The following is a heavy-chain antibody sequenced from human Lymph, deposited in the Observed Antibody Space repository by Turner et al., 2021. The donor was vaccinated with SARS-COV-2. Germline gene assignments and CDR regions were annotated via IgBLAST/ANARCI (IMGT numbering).Heavy chain of an antibody. D-gene: IGHD2-15*01. Sequence: VQLVESGGGVVQPGGSLRLSCAASGFTFSSDAMPWVLQAAGRRLGWTALITKDGSNKYYADSVKGRFTISRDKSKNTLYLKMDSLGAEDTAVYYCARDGGGNFNYWGQGTLVTVSS. J-gene: IGHJ4*02. V-gene: IGHV3-30-3*01. CDR3: ARDGGGNFNY. CDR2: ITKDGSNK. CDR1: GFTFSSDA.